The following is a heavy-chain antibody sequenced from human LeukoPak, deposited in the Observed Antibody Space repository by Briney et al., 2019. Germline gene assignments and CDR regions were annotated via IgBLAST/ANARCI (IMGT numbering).Heavy chain of an antibody. V-gene: IGHV4-39*01. CDR3: ANDLLEWPSSGYFDY. D-gene: IGHD3-3*01. CDR2: IYYSGST. J-gene: IGHJ4*02. CDR1: GGSISSSSYY. Sequence: KSSETLSLTCTVSGGSISSSSYYWGWIRQPPGKGLEWIGSIYYSGSTYYNPSLKSRVTISVDTSKNQFSLKLSSVTAADTAVYYCANDLLEWPSSGYFDYWGQGTLVTVSS.